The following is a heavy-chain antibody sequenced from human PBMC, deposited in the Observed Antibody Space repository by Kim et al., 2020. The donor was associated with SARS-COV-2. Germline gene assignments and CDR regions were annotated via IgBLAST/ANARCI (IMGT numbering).Heavy chain of an antibody. CDR1: GGSFSGYY. CDR2: INHSGST. V-gene: IGHV4-34*01. CDR3: ARGDYGGNQSPYDYYGMDV. Sequence: SETLSLTCAVYGGSFSGYYWSWIRQPPGKWLEWIGEINHSGSTNYNPSLTSRVTISVDTSKNKFSLKLSSVTAADTAVYYCARGDYGGNQSPYDYYGMDVWGQVTTVTVSS. D-gene: IGHD4-17*01. J-gene: IGHJ6*02.